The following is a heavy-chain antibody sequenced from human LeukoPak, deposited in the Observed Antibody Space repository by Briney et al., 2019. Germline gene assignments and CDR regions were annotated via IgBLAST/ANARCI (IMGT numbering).Heavy chain of an antibody. D-gene: IGHD3-22*01. CDR1: GGSISSYY. V-gene: IGHV4-59*01. CDR3: ARGTYDSSGYSY. Sequence: KPSETLSLTCTVSGGSISSYYWSWIRQPPGKGLEWIGYIYYSGSTNYNPSLKSRVTISVDTSKNQFSLKLSSVTAADTAVYYCARGTYDSSGYSYWGQGTLVTVSS. CDR2: IYYSGST. J-gene: IGHJ4*02.